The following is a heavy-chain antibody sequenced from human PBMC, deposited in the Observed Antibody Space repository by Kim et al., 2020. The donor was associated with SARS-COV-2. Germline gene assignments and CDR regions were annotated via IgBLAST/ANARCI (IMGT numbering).Heavy chain of an antibody. V-gene: IGHV5-51*01. J-gene: IGHJ4*02. CDR3: ARHSVTDWD. Sequence: DSDTRYSPSFQGQVTISADKSISTAYLQWSSLKASDTAMYYCARHSVTDWDWGQGTLVTVSS. CDR2: DSDT. D-gene: IGHD2-21*01.